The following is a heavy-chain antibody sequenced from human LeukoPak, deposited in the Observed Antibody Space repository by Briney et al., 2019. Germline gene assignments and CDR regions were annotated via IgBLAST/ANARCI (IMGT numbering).Heavy chain of an antibody. Sequence: PSETLSLTCTVFGGSISSGSYYWRWIRQPAGKGLEWIGRIYTSGSTNYNPYLNSRVTISVDTSKNQFSLKLSSVTAADTAVYYCARGRYGDYVNYYYYMDVWGKGTTVTVSS. CDR3: ARGRYGDYVNYYYYMDV. J-gene: IGHJ6*03. V-gene: IGHV4-61*02. CDR2: IYTSGST. CDR1: GGSISSGSYY. D-gene: IGHD4-17*01.